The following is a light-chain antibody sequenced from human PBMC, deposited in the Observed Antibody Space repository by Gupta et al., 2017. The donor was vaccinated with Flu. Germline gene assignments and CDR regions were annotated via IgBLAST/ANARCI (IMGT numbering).Light chain of an antibody. CDR3: QSADSSGTYVV. CDR2: KDT. Sequence: SYELTQPPSVSVSPGQTARIPCSGDALPKQYAYWYQQKPGQAPVLVIYKDTERPAGIPERFSGSSSGTTVTLIISGVQAEDEADYYCQSADSSGTYVVFGGGTKLTVL. V-gene: IGLV3-25*02. J-gene: IGLJ2*01. CDR1: ALPKQY.